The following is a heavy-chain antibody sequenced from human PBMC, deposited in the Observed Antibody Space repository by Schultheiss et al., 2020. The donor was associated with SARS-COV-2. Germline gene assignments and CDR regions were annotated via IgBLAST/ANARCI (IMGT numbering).Heavy chain of an antibody. CDR2: IYYSGST. CDR1: GGSISSGGYY. J-gene: IGHJ1*01. Sequence: SETLSLTCTVSGGSISSGGYYWSWIRQHPGKGLEWIGYIYYSGSTYYNPSLKSLVTISVDTSKNQFSLKLSSVTAADTAVYYCASLYYDSSGHEYFQHWGQGTLVTVSS. D-gene: IGHD3-22*01. V-gene: IGHV4-31*01. CDR3: ASLYYDSSGHEYFQH.